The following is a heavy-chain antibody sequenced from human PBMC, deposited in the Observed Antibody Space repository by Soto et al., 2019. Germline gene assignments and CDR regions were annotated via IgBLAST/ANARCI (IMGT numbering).Heavy chain of an antibody. Sequence: QVQLQESGPGLVKPSQTLSLTCTVSGGSISSGGYYWSWIRQHPGKGLEWIGYIYYSGSTYYNPSLKSRFTRSVDTSKNQFALKLSSVTAADTAVYYCASEQGMYGSGSYHFDYWGKGTLVTVSS. CDR3: ASEQGMYGSGSYHFDY. D-gene: IGHD3-10*01. CDR2: IYYSGST. CDR1: GGSISSGGYY. V-gene: IGHV4-31*03. J-gene: IGHJ4*02.